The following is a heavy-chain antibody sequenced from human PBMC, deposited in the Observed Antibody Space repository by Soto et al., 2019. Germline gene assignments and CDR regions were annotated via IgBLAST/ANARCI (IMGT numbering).Heavy chain of an antibody. D-gene: IGHD2-2*01. CDR1: GFTFSNAW. CDR2: IKSKTDGGTT. J-gene: IGHJ6*02. V-gene: IGHV3-15*07. CDR3: TTDLPSRGRYYGMDV. Sequence: GSLRLSCAASGFTFSNAWMNWVRQAPGKGLEWVGRIKSKTDGGTTDYAAPVKGRFTISRDDSKNTLYLQMNSLKTEDTAVYYCTTDLPSRGRYYGMDVWGQGTTVTVSS.